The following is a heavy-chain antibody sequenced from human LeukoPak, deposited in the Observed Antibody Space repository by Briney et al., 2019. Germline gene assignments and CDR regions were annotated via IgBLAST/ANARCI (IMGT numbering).Heavy chain of an antibody. V-gene: IGHV4-34*01. CDR3: ARLDYGDYVYYFDY. CDR1: GGSFSGYY. D-gene: IGHD4-17*01. CDR2: INHSGST. Sequence: SETLSLTCAVYGGSFSGYYWSWIRQPPGKGLEWIGEINHSGSTNYNPSLKSRVTISVDTSKNQFSLKLSSVTAADTAVYYCARLDYGDYVYYFDYWGQGTLVTVSS. J-gene: IGHJ4*02.